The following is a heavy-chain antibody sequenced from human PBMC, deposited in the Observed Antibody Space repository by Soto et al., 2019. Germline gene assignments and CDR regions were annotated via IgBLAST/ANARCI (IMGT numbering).Heavy chain of an antibody. V-gene: IGHV3-11*05. CDR1: GFTFSDYY. CDR3: ARDEGGGGYPGYHYYYGVDV. J-gene: IGHJ6*02. CDR2: ISSSSSYT. D-gene: IGHD1-26*01. Sequence: PGGSLRLSCAASGFTFSDYYMSWFRQTPGKGLEWISYISSSSSYTKYADSVKGRFTISRDNAKHSLFLQMRSLRAEDTAVYYCARDEGGGGYPGYHYYYGVDVWGQGTTVTVSS.